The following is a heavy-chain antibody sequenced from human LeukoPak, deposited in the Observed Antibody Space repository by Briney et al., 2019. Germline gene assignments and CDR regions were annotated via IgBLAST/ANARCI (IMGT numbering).Heavy chain of an antibody. CDR1: GFTFSSYG. V-gene: IGHV3-33*01. J-gene: IGHJ4*02. CDR3: ARSLSGSYFDY. D-gene: IGHD1-26*01. CDR2: IWYDGSNK. Sequence: PGRSLRLSCAASGFTFSSYGMHWVRQAPGKGLEWVAVIWYDGSNKYYADSVKGRFTISRDSSKNTLYLQMNSLRAEDTAVYYCARSLSGSYFDYWGQGTLVTVSS.